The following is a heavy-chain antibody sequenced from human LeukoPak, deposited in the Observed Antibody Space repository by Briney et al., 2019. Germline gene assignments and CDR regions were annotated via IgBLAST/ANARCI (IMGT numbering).Heavy chain of an antibody. CDR2: IYTSGST. D-gene: IGHD6-6*01. CDR3: ARDVVSSYIAARLAFDI. Sequence: SQTLSLTCTVSGGSISSGSYYWSWIRQPAGKGLEWIGRIYTSGSTNYNPSLKSRVTISVDTSKNQFSLKLSSVTAADTAVYYCARDVVSSYIAARLAFDIWGQGTMVTVSS. J-gene: IGHJ3*02. CDR1: GGSISSGSYY. V-gene: IGHV4-61*02.